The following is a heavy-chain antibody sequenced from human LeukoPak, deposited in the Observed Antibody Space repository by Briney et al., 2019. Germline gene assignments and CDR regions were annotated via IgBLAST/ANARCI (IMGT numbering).Heavy chain of an antibody. J-gene: IGHJ6*02. Sequence: SVKVSCKASGGTFSRYASSWVRQSPGQGREWMGGIIPIFGTANYARNFQGRVTITADESTSTAYMELSSLRSEDTAVYYCASQAYGDYYYYGMDVWGQGTTVTVSS. CDR2: IIPIFGTA. D-gene: IGHD4-17*01. CDR3: ASQAYGDYYYYGMDV. CDR1: GGTFSRYA. V-gene: IGHV1-69*13.